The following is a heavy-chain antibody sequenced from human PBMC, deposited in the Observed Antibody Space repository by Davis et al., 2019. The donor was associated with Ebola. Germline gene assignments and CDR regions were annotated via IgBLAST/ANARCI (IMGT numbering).Heavy chain of an antibody. V-gene: IGHV4-4*02. CDR3: ARTTKTNIEDSGLGYNSFDF. J-gene: IGHJ5*01. CDR2: ISHHNGYT. D-gene: IGHD2/OR15-2a*01. Sequence: MPSETLSLTCAVSGGSISSNNWWSWIRQPPEKGLEWIGEISHHNGYTNYNPSLRSRVAISVDSSKNQFSLEINSVTAADTATYYCARTTKTNIEDSGLGYNSFDFWGQGVLVSVSS. CDR1: GGSISSNNW.